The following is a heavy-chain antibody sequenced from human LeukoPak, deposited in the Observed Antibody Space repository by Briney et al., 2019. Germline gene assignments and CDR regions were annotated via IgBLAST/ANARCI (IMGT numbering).Heavy chain of an antibody. CDR2: IYYSGST. Sequence: PSETLSLTCTVSGGSISTYYWSWIRQPPGKGLEWIGYIYYSGSTHYNPSPKSGVTISVDTSKNQFSLKLSSVTAADTAVYYCARDTTLNRFDYWGQGTLVTVSS. J-gene: IGHJ4*02. CDR3: ARDTTLNRFDY. CDR1: GGSISTYY. D-gene: IGHD2/OR15-2a*01. V-gene: IGHV4-59*12.